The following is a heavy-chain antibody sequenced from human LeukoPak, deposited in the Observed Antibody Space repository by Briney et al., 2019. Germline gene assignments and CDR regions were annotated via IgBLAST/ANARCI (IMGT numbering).Heavy chain of an antibody. J-gene: IGHJ4*02. CDR1: GGSISSYY. V-gene: IGHV4-59*12. Sequence: SETLSLTCTVSGGSISSYYLNWIRQPPGKGLEWIGYIYYSGSTNYSPSLKSRVTISVDTSKYQFSLKLSSVTAADTAVYYCARGFGIAAAGPADYWGQGTLVTVSS. CDR2: IYYSGST. CDR3: ARGFGIAAAGPADY. D-gene: IGHD6-13*01.